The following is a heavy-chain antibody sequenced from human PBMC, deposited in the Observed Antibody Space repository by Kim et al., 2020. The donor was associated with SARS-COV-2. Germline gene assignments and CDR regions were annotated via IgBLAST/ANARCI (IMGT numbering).Heavy chain of an antibody. CDR3: ARDRSSGYYGSSDY. Sequence: YTDSGRGRFTISRDNAKNSLYLQMNSLRNEDTAVYYCARDRSSGYYGSSDYWGQGTLVTVSS. V-gene: IGHV3-48*02. J-gene: IGHJ4*02. D-gene: IGHD3-3*01.